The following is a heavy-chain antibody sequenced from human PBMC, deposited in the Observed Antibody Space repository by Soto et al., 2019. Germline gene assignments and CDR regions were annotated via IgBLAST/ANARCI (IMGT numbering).Heavy chain of an antibody. V-gene: IGHV4-59*01. CDR2: IYYSGST. Sequence: SETLSLTCTVSGGSISSYYWRWIRQPPGKGLEWIGYIYYSGSTNYNPSLKSRVTISVDTSKNQFSLKLSSVTAADTAVYYCAREDDYYDSSGYYSGFGYWGQGTLVTVSS. CDR3: AREDDYYDSSGYYSGFGY. D-gene: IGHD3-22*01. CDR1: GGSISSYY. J-gene: IGHJ4*02.